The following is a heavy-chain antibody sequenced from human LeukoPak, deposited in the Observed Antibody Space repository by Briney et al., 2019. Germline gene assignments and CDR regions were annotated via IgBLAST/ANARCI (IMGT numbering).Heavy chain of an antibody. V-gene: IGHV3-21*01. CDR1: GFTFSSYS. CDR3: ASVVAARRGY. Sequence: GGSLRLSCAASGFTFSSYSMNWVRQAPGKRLEWVSSISSSSSYIYYADSVKGRFTISRDNAKNSLYLQMNSLRAEDTAVYYCASVVAARRGYWGQGTLVTVSS. J-gene: IGHJ4*02. CDR2: ISSSSSYI. D-gene: IGHD6-6*01.